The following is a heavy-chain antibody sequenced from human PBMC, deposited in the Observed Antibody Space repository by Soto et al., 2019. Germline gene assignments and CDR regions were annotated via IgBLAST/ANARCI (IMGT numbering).Heavy chain of an antibody. J-gene: IGHJ4*02. CDR1: GASVTSGYYY. Sequence: LSLPCSVSGASVTSGYYYCNWIRQTPGTGLEWLGYIHDSGTTSYNPSLKSRVTISRDTSKNQFSLKLTSVSAADTAVYFCARGGLYDLWSGLLXWGQGIQVTVSX. CDR2: IHDSGTT. D-gene: IGHD3-3*01. CDR3: ARGGLYDLWSGLLX. V-gene: IGHV4-30-4*01.